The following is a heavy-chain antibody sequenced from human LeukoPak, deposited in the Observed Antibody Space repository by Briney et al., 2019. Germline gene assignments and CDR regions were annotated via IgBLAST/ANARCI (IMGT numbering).Heavy chain of an antibody. CDR2: IKQDGSEK. CDR3: AREKTVTTTYMDV. D-gene: IGHD4-17*01. Sequence: PGGSLRLSCAASGFTFSSYWMSWARQAPGKGLEWVANIKQDGSEKYYVDSVKGRFTISRDNAKNSLYLQVNSLRADDTAVYYCAREKTVTTTYMDVWGKGTTVTVSS. V-gene: IGHV3-7*01. J-gene: IGHJ6*03. CDR1: GFTFSSYW.